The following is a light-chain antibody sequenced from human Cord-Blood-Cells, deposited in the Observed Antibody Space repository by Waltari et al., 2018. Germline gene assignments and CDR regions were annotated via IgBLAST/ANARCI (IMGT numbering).Light chain of an antibody. CDR1: SSDVGGYKY. J-gene: IGLJ3*02. CDR2: DVS. V-gene: IGLV2-14*01. CDR3: SSYTSSSTLL. Sequence: QSALTQPASVPGSPGQPITISCTGTSSDVGGYKYVSWYQQHQGKAPKLTVYDVSNRPAGVANRVSGSKAGTTASPTISGLQAEDEAYYYCSSYTSSSTLLFGGGTKLTVL.